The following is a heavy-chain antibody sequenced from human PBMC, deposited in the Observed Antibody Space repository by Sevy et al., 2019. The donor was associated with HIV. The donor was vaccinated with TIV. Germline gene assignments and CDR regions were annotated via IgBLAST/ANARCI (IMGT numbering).Heavy chain of an antibody. CDR1: GCTFTSYG. CDR2: ISGYNGNT. CDR3: ARCGSGFYFDY. V-gene: IGHV1-18*04. Sequence: ASVKVSCKASGCTFTSYGISWVRQAPGQGLEWMGWISGYNGNTNYAQKFQGRVTMTTDTSTSTAYMDLRSLRSDDTAVYYCARCGSGFYFDYWGQGTLVTVSS. J-gene: IGHJ4*01. D-gene: IGHD6-19*01.